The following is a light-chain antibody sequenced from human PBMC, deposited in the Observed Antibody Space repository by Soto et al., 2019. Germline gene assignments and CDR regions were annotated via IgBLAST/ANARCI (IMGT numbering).Light chain of an antibody. J-gene: IGKJ5*01. CDR2: GAS. V-gene: IGKV3-15*01. Sequence: EIVMTQSPATLSVSPGQGATLSGRASQSVSSKLAWYQQKPGQAPRLLIYGASTRATGIPARFSGSGSGTDFTLTISSLEPEDFAVYDCQQRHNWITFGQGTRLEIK. CDR3: QQRHNWIT. CDR1: QSVSSK.